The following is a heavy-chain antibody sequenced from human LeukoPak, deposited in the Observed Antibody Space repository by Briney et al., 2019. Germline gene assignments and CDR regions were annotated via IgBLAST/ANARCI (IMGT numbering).Heavy chain of an antibody. D-gene: IGHD2-2*02. Sequence: ASVKVSRKASGYTFTSYGISWVRQAPGQGLEWMGWISAYNGNTNYAQKLQGRVTMTTDTSTSTAYMELRSLRSDDTAVYYCARQSCSSTSCYMYDYYYMDVWGKGTTVTISS. J-gene: IGHJ6*03. V-gene: IGHV1-18*01. CDR1: GYTFTSYG. CDR2: ISAYNGNT. CDR3: ARQSCSSTSCYMYDYYYMDV.